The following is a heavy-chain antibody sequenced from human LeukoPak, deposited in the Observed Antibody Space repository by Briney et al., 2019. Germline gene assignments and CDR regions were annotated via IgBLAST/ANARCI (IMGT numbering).Heavy chain of an antibody. J-gene: IGHJ5*02. D-gene: IGHD4-17*01. CDR1: GFTFSSYS. V-gene: IGHV3-21*01. CDR2: ISSSSSYI. Sequence: GGSLRLSCAASGFTFSSYSMNWVRQAPGKGLECVSSISSSSSYIYYADSVKGRFTISRDNAKNSLYLQMNSLRAEDAAVYYCAREDYGDYGWFEPWGQGTLVTVSS. CDR3: AREDYGDYGWFEP.